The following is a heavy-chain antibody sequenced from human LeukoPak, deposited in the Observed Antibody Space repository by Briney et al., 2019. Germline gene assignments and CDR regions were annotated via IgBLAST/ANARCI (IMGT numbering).Heavy chain of an antibody. CDR2: IKSKTDAGTT. CDR3: TTDRSQQYYFDY. J-gene: IGHJ4*02. D-gene: IGHD1/OR15-1a*01. V-gene: IGHV3-15*01. CDR1: GFTFSNAW. Sequence: TGRCLRLSCAASGFTFSNAWISSVSQAPGKGREWVVRIKSKTDAGTTDYAAPVTGRFTISRNDSQNTLYLQMNSMKTEDTAVYYCTTDRSQQYYFDYWGQGTLVTVSS.